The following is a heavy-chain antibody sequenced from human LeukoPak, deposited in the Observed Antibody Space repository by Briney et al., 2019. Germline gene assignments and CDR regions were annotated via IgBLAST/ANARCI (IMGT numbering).Heavy chain of an antibody. D-gene: IGHD6-19*01. CDR2: FFTGGST. J-gene: IGHJ6*02. CDR3: ARGSGVAVGMDV. V-gene: IGHV4-4*07. CDR1: GGSIGSSY. Sequence: SETLSLTCTVSGGSIGSSYWSWNRQPAGKGLEWIGRFFTGGSTYYNPSLESRVTMSVDTSKNQFSLNLSSVTAADTAVYFCARGSGVAVGMDVWGQGTTVIVSS.